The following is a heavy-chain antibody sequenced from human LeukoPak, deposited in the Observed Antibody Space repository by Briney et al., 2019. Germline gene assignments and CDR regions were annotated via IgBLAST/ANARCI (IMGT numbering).Heavy chain of an antibody. CDR2: ISNSGGGT. V-gene: IGHV3-23*01. D-gene: IGHD1-7*01. Sequence: GGSLRLSCAASGFTFSSYAMSWVRQAPGKGLQWVSSISNSGGGTFYADSVKGRFTISRDNSNNRLYLQMDSLRAEDTALYYLPPVRGTPGGGGQGTLVTVSS. J-gene: IGHJ4*02. CDR1: GFTFSSYA. CDR3: PPVRGTPGG.